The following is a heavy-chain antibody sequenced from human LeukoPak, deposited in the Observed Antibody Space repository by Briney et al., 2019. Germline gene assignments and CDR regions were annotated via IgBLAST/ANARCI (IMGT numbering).Heavy chain of an antibody. D-gene: IGHD3-9*01. CDR2: IYPGDSDT. J-gene: IGHJ4*02. V-gene: IGHV5-51*01. CDR1: GYSFTSYW. CDR3: ARPTYYDILTGYSSGLDY. Sequence: GESLKISCKGSGYSFTSYWIGRVRQMPGKGLEWMGIIYPGDSDTRYSPSFQGQVTISADKSISTAYLQWSSLKASDTAMYYCARPTYYDILTGYSSGLDYWGQGTLVTVSS.